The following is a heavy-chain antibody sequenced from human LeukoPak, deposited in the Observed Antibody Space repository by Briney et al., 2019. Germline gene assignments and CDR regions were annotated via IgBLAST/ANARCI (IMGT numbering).Heavy chain of an antibody. CDR2: MNPNSGNT. J-gene: IGHJ6*02. CDR3: ARGLLTYYDFWSGYYTGLRYYGMDV. CDR1: GYTFTSYD. Sequence: GASVKVSCKASGYTFTSYDINWVRQATGQGLEWMGWMNPNSGNTGYAQKFQGRVTMTRNTSISTAYMELSSLRSEGTAVYYCARGLLTYYDFWSGYYTGLRYYGMDVWGQGTTVTVSS. V-gene: IGHV1-8*01. D-gene: IGHD3-3*01.